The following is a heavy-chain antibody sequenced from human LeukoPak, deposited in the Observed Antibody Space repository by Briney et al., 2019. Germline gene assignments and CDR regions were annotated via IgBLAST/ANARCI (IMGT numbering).Heavy chain of an antibody. CDR2: ISGSGGST. Sequence: GGSLRLSCAASGFTFSSYGMSWVRQAPGKGLECVSAISGSGGSTYYADSVKGRFTISRDNSKNTLYLQMNSLRAEDTAVYYCAKDPSRWIRLWFRYYFDYWGQGTLVTVSS. CDR3: AKDPSRWIRLWFRYYFDY. V-gene: IGHV3-23*01. D-gene: IGHD5-18*01. J-gene: IGHJ4*02. CDR1: GFTFSSYG.